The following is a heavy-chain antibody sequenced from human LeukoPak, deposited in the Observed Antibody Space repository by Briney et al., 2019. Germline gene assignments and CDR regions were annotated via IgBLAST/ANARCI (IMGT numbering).Heavy chain of an antibody. J-gene: IGHJ4*02. CDR3: ARGYRYAPPSEAYYFDY. Sequence: GASVKVSCKASGYTFTSNAINWVRQAPGQGLEWMGWINTNTGSPTYAQGFTGRFVFSLDTSVSTAYLQISSLKAEDTAVYYCARGYRYAPPSEAYYFDYWGQGTLVTVSS. CDR2: INTNTGSP. D-gene: IGHD5-18*01. V-gene: IGHV7-4-1*02. CDR1: GYTFTSNA.